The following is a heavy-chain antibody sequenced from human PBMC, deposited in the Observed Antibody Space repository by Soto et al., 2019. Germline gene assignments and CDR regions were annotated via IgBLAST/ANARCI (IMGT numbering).Heavy chain of an antibody. CDR1: GFTFSSFA. CDR3: AREAGYCSSSNCYDGWVDP. CDR2: IWFDGNNK. V-gene: IGHV3-33*01. J-gene: IGHJ5*02. D-gene: IGHD2-15*01. Sequence: GGSLRLSCVASGFTFSSFAMHWVRQAPGKGLEWVAIIWFDGNNKFHADSVKDRFIISRDNSKNTLYLTMNSLRVEDTAMYDCAREAGYCSSSNCYDGWVDPWGQGTLVTVSS.